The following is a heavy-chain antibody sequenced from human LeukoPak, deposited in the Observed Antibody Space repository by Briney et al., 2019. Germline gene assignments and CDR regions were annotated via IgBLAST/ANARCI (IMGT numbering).Heavy chain of an antibody. V-gene: IGHV3-53*01. CDR3: ARDRGRWGIDY. CDR2: IYSGGST. CDR1: GFTFNTYA. D-gene: IGHD4-23*01. Sequence: PGGSLRLSCAASGFTFNTYAMSWVRQAPGKGLEWVSVIYSGGSTYYADSVKGRFTISRDNSKNTLYLQMNSLRAEDTAVYYCARDRGRWGIDYWGQGTLVTVSS. J-gene: IGHJ4*02.